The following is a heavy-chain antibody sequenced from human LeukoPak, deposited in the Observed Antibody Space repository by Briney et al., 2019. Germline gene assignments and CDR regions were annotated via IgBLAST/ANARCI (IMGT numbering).Heavy chain of an antibody. CDR2: IHYSGST. J-gene: IGHJ5*02. CDR1: GGSISSYY. V-gene: IGHV4-59*12. D-gene: IGHD3-10*01. Sequence: SETLSLTCTVSGGSISSYYWSWIRQPPGKGLEWIGYIHYSGSTYYNPSLKSRVTMSVDTSKNKFSLKLSSVTAADTAVYYCARDSGTTGEVKFDPWGQGTLVTVSS. CDR3: ARDSGTTGEVKFDP.